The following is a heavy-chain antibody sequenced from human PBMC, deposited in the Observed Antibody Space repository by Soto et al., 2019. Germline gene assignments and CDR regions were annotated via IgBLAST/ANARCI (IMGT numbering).Heavy chain of an antibody. Sequence: PSETLSLTCAVYGVSLSGYYLSWIRRPPGKGLEGIGEINHSGSTNSHPSLKSPVTISVDTSKHQFSLTLSSVTAADTAVYYCARRRLAVVTAAIHRVSDGTDAFDIWGQGTMVTVSS. V-gene: IGHV4-34*01. J-gene: IGHJ3*02. CDR1: GVSLSGYY. D-gene: IGHD2-2*02. CDR2: INHSGST. CDR3: ARRRLAVVTAAIHRVSDGTDAFDI.